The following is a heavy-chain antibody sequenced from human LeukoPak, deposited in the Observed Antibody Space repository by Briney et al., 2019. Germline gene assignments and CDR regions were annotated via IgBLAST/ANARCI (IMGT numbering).Heavy chain of an antibody. Sequence: ASVKVSCKASGYTFTSYGISWVRQAPGQGLEWMGWINPNSGGTNYAQKFQGWVTMTRDTSISTAYMELSRLRSDDTAVYYCARGPQTCFDYWGQGTLVTVSS. V-gene: IGHV1-2*04. CDR3: ARGPQTCFDY. J-gene: IGHJ4*02. CDR2: INPNSGGT. CDR1: GYTFTSYG.